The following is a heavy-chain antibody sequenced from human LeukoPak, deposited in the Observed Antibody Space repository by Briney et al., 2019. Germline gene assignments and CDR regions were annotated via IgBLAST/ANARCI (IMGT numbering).Heavy chain of an antibody. CDR2: ISGSGDNT. Sequence: GGSLRLSCAASGFTFSSYAMSWVRQAPGKGLEWVSGISGSGDNTFYADSVKGRFTISRDNSKNTLYVEVNSLGTEDTAAYYCAKGSYYDSSGSFYFDYWGQGTLVTVSS. J-gene: IGHJ4*02. V-gene: IGHV3-23*01. CDR3: AKGSYYDSSGSFYFDY. D-gene: IGHD3-22*01. CDR1: GFTFSSYA.